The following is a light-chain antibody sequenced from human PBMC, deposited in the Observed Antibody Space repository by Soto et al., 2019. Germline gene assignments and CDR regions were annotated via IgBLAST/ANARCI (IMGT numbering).Light chain of an antibody. CDR1: SSNIGAGYD. CDR2: GNS. CDR3: QSYDSILSGSVV. J-gene: IGLJ2*01. Sequence: QAVVTQPPSVSGAPGQRVTISCTGSSSNIGAGYDVHWYQQLPGTAPKLLIYGNSNRPSGVPDGVSGSKSGTSASLAITWLQAADEADYYCQSYDSILSGSVVFGGGTKLTVL. V-gene: IGLV1-40*01.